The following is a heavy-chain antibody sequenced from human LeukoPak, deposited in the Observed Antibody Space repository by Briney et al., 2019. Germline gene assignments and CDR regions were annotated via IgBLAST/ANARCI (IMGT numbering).Heavy chain of an antibody. Sequence: SGTLSLTCAVSGGSISSSNWWSWVRQPPGKGLEWIGEIYHSGSTNYNPSLKSRVNISVDKSKNPFSLKLSSVTAPEKAVFCCARGLGIYLDFLTGSKPDAYIWGQGTMVTVSS. J-gene: IGHJ3*02. CDR1: GGSISSSNW. D-gene: IGHD3-9*01. CDR3: ARGLGIYLDFLTGSKPDAYI. V-gene: IGHV4-4*01. CDR2: IYHSGST.